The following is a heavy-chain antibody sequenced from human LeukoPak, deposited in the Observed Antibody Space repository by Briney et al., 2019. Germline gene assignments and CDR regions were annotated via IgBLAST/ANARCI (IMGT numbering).Heavy chain of an antibody. J-gene: IGHJ6*02. V-gene: IGHV4-59*12. Sequence: PSETLSLTCTVSGGSISSYYWSWIRQPPGKGLEWIGYIYYSGSTYYNPSLKSRVTISVDTSKNQSSLKLSSATAADTAVYYCARAPRTYYDFWSGPPAHGMDVWGQGTTVTVSS. CDR2: IYYSGST. D-gene: IGHD3-3*01. CDR1: GGSISSYY. CDR3: ARAPRTYYDFWSGPPAHGMDV.